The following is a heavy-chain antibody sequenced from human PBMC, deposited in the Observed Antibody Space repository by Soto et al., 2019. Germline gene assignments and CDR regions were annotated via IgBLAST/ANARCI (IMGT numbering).Heavy chain of an antibody. Sequence: GGSLRLSCATSGFTFRNYGIHWVRQTPGKGLEWVAIISYDGSNKYYADSVKGRFTISRDNSKNTLYLQMNSLRAEDTAVYYCARGGLRFLEWLVYGMAVWGQGTTVTVSS. V-gene: IGHV3-30*03. D-gene: IGHD3-3*01. CDR2: ISYDGSNK. J-gene: IGHJ6*02. CDR3: ARGGLRFLEWLVYGMAV. CDR1: GFTFRNYG.